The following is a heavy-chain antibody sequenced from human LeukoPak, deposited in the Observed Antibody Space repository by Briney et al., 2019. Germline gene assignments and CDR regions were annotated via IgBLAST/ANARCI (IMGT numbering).Heavy chain of an antibody. D-gene: IGHD1-26*01. CDR2: IYSGGTT. CDR3: ARPLVGAALDY. V-gene: IGHV3-53*01. Sequence: GGSLRLSCAASGFTVSGNYMTWVRQPPGKGLEWVSIIYSGGTTHYADSVKGRFTIYRDNSKNTLYLQMNSLRGDDTAVYYCARPLVGAALDYWGQGTLVTVSS. CDR1: GFTVSGNY. J-gene: IGHJ4*02.